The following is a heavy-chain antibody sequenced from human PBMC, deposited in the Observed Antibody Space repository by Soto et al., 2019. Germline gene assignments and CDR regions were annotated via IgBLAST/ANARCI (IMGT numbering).Heavy chain of an antibody. J-gene: IGHJ3*02. CDR3: AKCMTTVTTIPFDI. CDR1: GFTFSSYA. D-gene: IGHD4-17*01. CDR2: ISGSGGGT. V-gene: IGHV3-23*01. Sequence: EVQLLESGGGLVQPGGSLRLSCAASGFTFSSYAMSWVRQAPGKGLEWVSAISGSGGGTYYADSVKGRFTISRHNSKNTLYLQMSSLRAEATAVYYCAKCMTTVTTIPFDIWGQGTMVTVSS.